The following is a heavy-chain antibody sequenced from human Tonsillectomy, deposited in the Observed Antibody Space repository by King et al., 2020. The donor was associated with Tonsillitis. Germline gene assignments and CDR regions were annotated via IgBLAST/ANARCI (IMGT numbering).Heavy chain of an antibody. D-gene: IGHD4-17*01. J-gene: IGHJ6*03. V-gene: IGHV3-74*01. Sequence: VQLVESGGGLVQPGGSLRLSCAASGFTFSSYWMHWVRQAPGKGLVWVSRINIDGSSTSYADSVKGRFTISRDNAKNTLYLQMNSLRAEDTAVYYCARSPLNHDYGDYFRLFGSDYYYYMDVWGKGTTVTVSS. CDR2: INIDGSST. CDR3: ARSPLNHDYGDYFRLFGSDYYYYMDV. CDR1: GFTFSSYW.